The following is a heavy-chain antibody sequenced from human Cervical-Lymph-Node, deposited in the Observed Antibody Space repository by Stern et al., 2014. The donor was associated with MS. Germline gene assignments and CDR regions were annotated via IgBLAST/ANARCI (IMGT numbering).Heavy chain of an antibody. J-gene: IGHJ6*02. V-gene: IGHV2-26*01. CDR1: GFSLSNARMG. Sequence: QITLKESGPVLVKPTETLTLTCTVSGFSLSNARMGVSWIRQPPGKALEWLAHIFSNDEKSYSTSLKSRLTISKDTSKSQVVLTMTNMDPVDTATYYCARTIMVFGVGSYYYGMDVWGQGTTVTVSS. D-gene: IGHD3-3*01. CDR3: ARTIMVFGVGSYYYGMDV. CDR2: IFSNDEK.